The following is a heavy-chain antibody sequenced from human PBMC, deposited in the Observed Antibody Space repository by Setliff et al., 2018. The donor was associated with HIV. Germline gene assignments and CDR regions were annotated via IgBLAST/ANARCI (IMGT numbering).Heavy chain of an antibody. CDR2: IWYDGTNK. CDR1: GFTFSDYG. J-gene: IGHJ4*02. Sequence: LRLSCAASGFTFSDYGMHWVRQAPGKGLEWLALIWYDGTNKQYADSVKGRFAISRDNSKNTLYLQMNTLRAEDTAVYYCASDQQWLAQGWGGPHYWGQGTLVTVSS. V-gene: IGHV3-33*01. CDR3: ASDQQWLAQGWGGPHY. D-gene: IGHD6-19*01.